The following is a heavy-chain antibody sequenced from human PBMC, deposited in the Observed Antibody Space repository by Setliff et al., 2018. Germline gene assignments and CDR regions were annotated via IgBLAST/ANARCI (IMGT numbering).Heavy chain of an antibody. D-gene: IGHD5-18*01. CDR3: ARGKSVTASNWFDP. Sequence: LSLTCTVSGGSISSGSYYWSWIRQPAGKGLEWIGRIYTSGSTNYNPSLKSRVTISVDTSKNQFSLKLSSVTAADTAVYYCARGKSVTASNWFDPWGQGTQVTV. CDR1: GGSISSGSYY. V-gene: IGHV4-61*02. J-gene: IGHJ5*02. CDR2: IYTSGST.